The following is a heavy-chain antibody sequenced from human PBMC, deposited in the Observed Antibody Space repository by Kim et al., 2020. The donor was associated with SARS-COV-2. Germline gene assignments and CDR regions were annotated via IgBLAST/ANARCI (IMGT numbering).Heavy chain of an antibody. CDR2: ISSSGDKV. CDR1: GFTFSNHY. Sequence: GGSLRLSCAASGFTFSNHYMGWIRQAPGKGLEWVSYISSSGDKVYYTDSVKGRFIISRDNAKSSLYLRMNSLRGEDTAVYYCVREREQLSSRIYYYGVDVWGQGTTVTVSS. J-gene: IGHJ6*02. CDR3: VREREQLSSRIYYYGVDV. V-gene: IGHV3-11*01. D-gene: IGHD1-1*01.